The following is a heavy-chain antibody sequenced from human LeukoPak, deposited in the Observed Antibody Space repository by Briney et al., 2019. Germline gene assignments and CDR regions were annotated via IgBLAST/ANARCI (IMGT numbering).Heavy chain of an antibody. CDR2: TYYRSEWHN. Sequence: SQTLSLTCAISGDSVSSDTTTWNWIRQSPSRGLEWLGRTYYRSEWHNDYAASVKSRITINPDTSKNQFSLQLSSVTPEDTAVYYCARGGPLRNWGQGTLVTVSS. CDR1: GDSVSSDTTT. CDR3: ARGGPLRN. V-gene: IGHV6-1*01. J-gene: IGHJ4*02.